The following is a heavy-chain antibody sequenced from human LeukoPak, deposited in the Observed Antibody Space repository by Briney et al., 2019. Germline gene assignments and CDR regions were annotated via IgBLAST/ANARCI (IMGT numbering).Heavy chain of an antibody. CDR2: ISSSSSYI. J-gene: IGHJ4*02. D-gene: IGHD3-22*01. CDR1: GFTFSSYS. CDR3: ARAANYYDSSGYHTAPDY. V-gene: IGHV3-21*01. Sequence: GGSLRLSCAASGFTFSSYSMNWVRQAPGKGLEWVSSISSSSSYIYYADSVKGRFTISRDNAKNSLYLQMNSLRAEDTAVYYCARAANYYDSSGYHTAPDYWGQGTLVTVSS.